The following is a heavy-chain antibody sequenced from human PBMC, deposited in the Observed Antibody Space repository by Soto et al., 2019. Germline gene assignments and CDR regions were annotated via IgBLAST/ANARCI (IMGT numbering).Heavy chain of an antibody. CDR3: CARXSYXSSGTAADP. Sequence: QVQLQESGPGLVKPSQTLSLTCTVSGGSISSGGYYWSWIRQHPGKGLEWIGYIYYSGSTYYNPSLKSRXTXSXXXXXXXXXXXXXXXXXXXXXXXXCARXSYXSSGTAADPWGQGTLVTVSS. J-gene: IGHJ5*02. CDR2: IYYSGST. CDR1: GGSISSGGYY. D-gene: IGHD3-22*01. V-gene: IGHV4-31*03.